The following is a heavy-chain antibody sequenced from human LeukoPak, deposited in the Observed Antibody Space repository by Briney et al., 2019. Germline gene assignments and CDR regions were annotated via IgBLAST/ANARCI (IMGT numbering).Heavy chain of an antibody. J-gene: IGHJ5*02. CDR1: GFTITDFD. D-gene: IGHD3-22*01. Sequence: GGSLRLSCAASGFTITDFDMHWVRQAPGKGLEWVAVMSYDGRSEHYAESVKGRFTVSRDISKNTLSLQMDSLRAEDTALYYCAKGASGYYSGYWFDPWGKGTLVTVSS. V-gene: IGHV3-30*04. CDR3: AKGASGYYSGYWFDP. CDR2: MSYDGRSE.